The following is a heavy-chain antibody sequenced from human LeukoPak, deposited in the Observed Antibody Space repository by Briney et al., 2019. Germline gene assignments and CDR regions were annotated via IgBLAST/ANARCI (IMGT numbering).Heavy chain of an antibody. Sequence: GRSLRLSCAGSGFSFDEYAIHWVRQAPGKGLEWVSGFSWNSGSIGYADSVKGRFTISRDSAKNSLYLQMNSLRVEDTAVYYCAKDHFTSSSWYFDYWGQGTLVTVSS. D-gene: IGHD6-13*01. J-gene: IGHJ4*02. CDR1: GFSFDEYA. V-gene: IGHV3-9*01. CDR3: AKDHFTSSSWYFDY. CDR2: FSWNSGSI.